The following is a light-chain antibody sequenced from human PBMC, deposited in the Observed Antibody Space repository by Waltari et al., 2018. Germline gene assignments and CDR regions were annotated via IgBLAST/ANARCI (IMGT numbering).Light chain of an antibody. CDR3: QVWDSTSDHHVV. V-gene: IGLV3-21*02. Sequence: SYVLTQSPSVSVAPGQTARITWGGNKIGTKSVHCYQQTPGQAPVLVVYDESERPAGIPERFSGSNSGNSATLTISRVEAGDEADYYCQVWDSTSDHHVVFGGGTKLTVL. J-gene: IGLJ2*01. CDR2: DES. CDR1: KIGTKS.